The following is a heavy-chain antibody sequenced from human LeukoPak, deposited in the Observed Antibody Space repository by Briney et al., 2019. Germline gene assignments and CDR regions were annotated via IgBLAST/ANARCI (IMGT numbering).Heavy chain of an antibody. J-gene: IGHJ4*02. CDR1: GGSFSGYY. Sequence: KPSETLSLTCAVYGGSFSGYYWSWIRQPPGKGLEWIGEINHSGSTNYNPSLKSRVTISVDTSKNQFSLKLSSVTAADTAVYYCASRRVVPAAIVYWGQGTLVTVSS. D-gene: IGHD2-2*01. CDR2: INHSGST. V-gene: IGHV4-34*01. CDR3: ASRRVVPAAIVY.